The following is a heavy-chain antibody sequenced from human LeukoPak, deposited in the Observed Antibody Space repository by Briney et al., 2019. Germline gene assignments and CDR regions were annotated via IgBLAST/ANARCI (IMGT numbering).Heavy chain of an antibody. V-gene: IGHV5-51*01. CDR3: ARQRICFGESAYYYYGMDV. D-gene: IGHD3-10*01. Sequence: GESLKISCKGSGYSFSGDWIGWVRQMPGKGLEWMGVIYPGDSDTRYSPSCQGQVTISVDRSISTAYLQWSSLKASDTAMYYCARQRICFGESAYYYYGMDVWGQGTTVTVSS. J-gene: IGHJ6*02. CDR1: GYSFSGDW. CDR2: IYPGDSDT.